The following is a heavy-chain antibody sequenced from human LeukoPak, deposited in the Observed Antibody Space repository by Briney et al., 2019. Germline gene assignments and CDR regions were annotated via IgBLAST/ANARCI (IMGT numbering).Heavy chain of an antibody. CDR1: GGSISSGGYY. V-gene: IGHV4-31*03. D-gene: IGHD3-22*01. CDR3: ARDTGSGSHFDY. CDR2: IYYSGST. J-gene: IGHJ4*02. Sequence: SQTLSLTCTVSGGSISSGGYYWSWIRQHPGKGLEWIGYIYYSGSTYYNPSLKSRVTISVDTSKNQFSLKLSSVTAADTAVYYCARDTGSGSHFDYWGQGTLVTVSS.